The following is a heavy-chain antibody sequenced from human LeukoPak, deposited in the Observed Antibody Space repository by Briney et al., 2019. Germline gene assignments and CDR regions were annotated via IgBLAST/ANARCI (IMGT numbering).Heavy chain of an antibody. V-gene: IGHV3-9*01. J-gene: IGHJ6*02. Sequence: GGSLRLSCAASGFTFDDYAMHWVRQAPGKGLEWVSGISWNSGSIGYADSVKGRFTISRDNAKNSLYLQMNSLRAEDTAVYYCARVGRSSSWPPDYYYYGMDVWGQGTTVTVSS. D-gene: IGHD6-13*01. CDR3: ARVGRSSSWPPDYYYYGMDV. CDR2: ISWNSGSI. CDR1: GFTFDDYA.